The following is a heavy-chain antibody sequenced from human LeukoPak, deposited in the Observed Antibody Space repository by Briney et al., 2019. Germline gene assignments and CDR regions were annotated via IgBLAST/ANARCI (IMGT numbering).Heavy chain of an antibody. V-gene: IGHV4-34*01. D-gene: IGHD2-21*02. CDR2: INHSGST. Sequence: SETLSLTCTVYGKSFSGYYWTCIRQSPGKGLEWIGEINHSGSTNYNPSLKSRVSISIDTSKNHLSLKLNSVTAADTAVYYCARGWVSVTGYYFAMDVWGQGTTVTVSS. CDR1: GKSFSGYY. CDR3: ARGWVSVTGYYFAMDV. J-gene: IGHJ6*02.